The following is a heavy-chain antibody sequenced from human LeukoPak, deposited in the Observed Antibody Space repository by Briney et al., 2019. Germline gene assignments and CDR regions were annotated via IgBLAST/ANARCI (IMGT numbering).Heavy chain of an antibody. CDR1: GGSISSGSYY. CDR2: IYTSGST. V-gene: IGHV4-61*02. D-gene: IGHD3-3*01. J-gene: IGHJ3*02. Sequence: SQTLSLTCTVSGGSISSGSYYWSWIRQPAGKGLQWIGRIYTSGSTNYNSSLKSRVTISVDTSKNQFSLNLSSVTAADTAVYYCARARSIFEVARGASDIWGQGTMVTVSS. CDR3: ARARSIFEVARGASDI.